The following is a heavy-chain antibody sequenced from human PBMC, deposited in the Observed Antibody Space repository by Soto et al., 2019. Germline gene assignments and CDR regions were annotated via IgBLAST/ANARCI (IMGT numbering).Heavy chain of an antibody. J-gene: IGHJ4*02. CDR2: IYNSGST. Sequence: QVQLQESGPGLVKPSETLSLTCTVSGGSVSSGSYYWSWIRQSPGKGLEWIGYIYNSGSTNYNPSLKSRVTISVDTSKNQFSLKRSSVTAADTALYYCVRDGNYWGQGTLVTVSS. V-gene: IGHV4-61*01. CDR3: VRDGNY. CDR1: GGSVSSGSYY.